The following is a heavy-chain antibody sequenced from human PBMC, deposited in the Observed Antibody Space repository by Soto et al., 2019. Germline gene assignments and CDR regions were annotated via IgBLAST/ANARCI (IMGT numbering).Heavy chain of an antibody. D-gene: IGHD3-22*01. CDR2: IKQDGSEK. Sequence: EVQLVESGGGLVQPGGSLRLSCAASGFTFSSYWMTWVRQAPGKGLEWVANIKQDGSEKNYVDSVKGRFTISIDNAKNSLFLTMKSLRAEDTAVYFCAGDPNPVVVAYGGQGTLVTVSS. V-gene: IGHV3-7*01. J-gene: IGHJ4*02. CDR1: GFTFSSYW. CDR3: AGDPNPVVVAY.